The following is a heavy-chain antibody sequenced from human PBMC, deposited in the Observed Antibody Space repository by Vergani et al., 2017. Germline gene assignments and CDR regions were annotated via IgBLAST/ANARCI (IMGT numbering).Heavy chain of an antibody. Sequence: QVQLQQWGAGLLKPSETLSLTCAVYGGSFSGYYWSWIRQPPGKGLEWVGELNHSGSTNYNPSLKSRVTIAVDTSKNQFSVKLSSVSAAATAVYCCARGVLQKQETGYHYYYLDVWGKGP. CDR2: LNHSGST. V-gene: IGHV4-34*01. CDR1: GGSFSGYY. D-gene: IGHD1-14*01. CDR3: ARGVLQKQETGYHYYYLDV. J-gene: IGHJ6*03.